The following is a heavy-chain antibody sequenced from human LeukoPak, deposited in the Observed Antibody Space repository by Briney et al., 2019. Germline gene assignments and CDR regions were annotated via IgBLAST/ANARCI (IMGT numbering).Heavy chain of an antibody. CDR1: GGSFSGYY. Sequence: PSETLSLTCAVYGGSFSGYYWSWIRQPPGKGLEWTGEINHSGSTNYNPSLKSRVTISVDMSKNQFSLKLSSVTAADTAVYYCARHQLMYSSSWLRPGNAFDIWGQGTMVTVSS. CDR2: INHSGST. CDR3: ARHQLMYSSSWLRPGNAFDI. D-gene: IGHD6-13*01. J-gene: IGHJ3*02. V-gene: IGHV4-34*01.